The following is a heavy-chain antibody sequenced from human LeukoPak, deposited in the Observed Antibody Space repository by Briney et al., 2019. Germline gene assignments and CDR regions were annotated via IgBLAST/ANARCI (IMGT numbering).Heavy chain of an antibody. CDR2: IKQDGSDK. CDR1: GFAFSDYW. J-gene: IGHJ4*02. V-gene: IGHV3-7*03. CDR3: ARVRYYGSRSLMFEY. D-gene: IGHD3-10*01. Sequence: GGSLRLSCAASGFAFSDYWMTWVRQAPGKGLEWVANIKQDGSDKYYLDAVKGRFTISKDNTKNSLYLQMNSLRAGDTAVYYCARVRYYGSRSLMFEYWGQGTPVSVSS.